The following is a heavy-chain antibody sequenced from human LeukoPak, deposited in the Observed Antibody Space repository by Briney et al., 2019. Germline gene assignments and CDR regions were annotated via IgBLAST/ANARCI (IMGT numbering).Heavy chain of an antibody. Sequence: GSLRLSCAASGFTFSSYGMHWVRQAPGKGLEWVAVISDNGNNKYYVDSVRGRFAISKDNPTNTLYLQMNSLNADDTAVYYCAVGLLGCSGGSCYPTDHWSQGTLVTVSS. CDR2: ISDNGNNK. CDR3: AVGLLGCSGGSCYPTDH. J-gene: IGHJ4*02. CDR1: GFTFSSYG. V-gene: IGHV3-30*03. D-gene: IGHD2-15*01.